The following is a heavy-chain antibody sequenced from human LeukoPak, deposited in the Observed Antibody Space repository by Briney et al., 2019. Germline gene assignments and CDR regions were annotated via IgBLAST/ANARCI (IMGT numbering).Heavy chain of an antibody. Sequence: GSRRLSCAASGFTFSSYGMHWVRQAPGKGLEWVAVISYDGSNKYYADSVKGRFTISRDNSKNTLYLQMNSLRAEDTAVYYCATERGSSPYWGQGTLVTVSS. CDR2: ISYDGSNK. J-gene: IGHJ4*02. CDR3: ATERGSSPY. CDR1: GFTFSSYG. D-gene: IGHD3-16*01. V-gene: IGHV3-30*03.